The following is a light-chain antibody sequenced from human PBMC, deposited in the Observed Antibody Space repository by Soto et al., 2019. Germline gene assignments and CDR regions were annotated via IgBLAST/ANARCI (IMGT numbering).Light chain of an antibody. Sequence: QSVLTQPPSVSGAPGQRVTISCTGSSSNIGAGYDVHWYQQLPGTAPKLLIYGNSNRPSGVPDRFSGSKSGTSASLAITGLQAEDEADYYCQSYDSRLSGSRVFGGGTKVIVL. CDR3: QSYDSRLSGSRV. CDR2: GNS. CDR1: SSNIGAGYD. V-gene: IGLV1-40*01. J-gene: IGLJ2*01.